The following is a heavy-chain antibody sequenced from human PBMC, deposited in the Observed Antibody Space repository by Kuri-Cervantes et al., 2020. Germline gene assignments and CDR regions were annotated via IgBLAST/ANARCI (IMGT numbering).Heavy chain of an antibody. V-gene: IGHV4-59*01. J-gene: IGHJ6*02. CDR3: ARDRGGWSTYYYYYYYGMDA. Sequence: ESLKISCTVSGGSISSYYWSWIRQPPGKGLEWIGYIYYSGSTNYNPSLKSRVTISVDTSKNQFSLKLSSVTAADTAVYYCARDRGGWSTYYYYYYYGMDAWGQGTTVTVSS. CDR2: IYYSGST. D-gene: IGHD3-10*01. CDR1: GGSISSYY.